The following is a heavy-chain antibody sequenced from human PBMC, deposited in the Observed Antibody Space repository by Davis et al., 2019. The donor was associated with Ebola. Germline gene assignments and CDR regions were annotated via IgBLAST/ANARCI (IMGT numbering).Heavy chain of an antibody. Sequence: PSETLSLTCAVYGGSFSGYYWSWIRQPPGKGLEWIGEINHSGSTNYNPSLKSRVTISVDTSKNQFSLKLSSVTAADTAVYYCARANGVPAASTVDYWGQGTLVTVSS. J-gene: IGHJ4*02. CDR1: GGSFSGYY. D-gene: IGHD2-2*01. CDR2: INHSGST. V-gene: IGHV4-34*01. CDR3: ARANGVPAASTVDY.